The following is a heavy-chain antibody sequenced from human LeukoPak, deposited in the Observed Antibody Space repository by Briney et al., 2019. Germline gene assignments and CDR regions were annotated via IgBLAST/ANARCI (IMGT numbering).Heavy chain of an antibody. J-gene: IGHJ6*03. Sequence: GGSLRLSCAASGFTFSSYAMHWVRQAPGKGLEYVSAISSNGGSTYYANSVKGRFTISRDNSKNTLYLQMNSLRAEDTAVYYCAKDGDWLLPYYYYYYMDVWGKGTTVTISS. CDR3: AKDGDWLLPYYYYYYMDV. CDR1: GFTFSSYA. V-gene: IGHV3-64*01. CDR2: ISSNGGST. D-gene: IGHD3-9*01.